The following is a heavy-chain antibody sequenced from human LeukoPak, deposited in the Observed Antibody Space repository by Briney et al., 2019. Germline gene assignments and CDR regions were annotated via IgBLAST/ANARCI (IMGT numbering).Heavy chain of an antibody. D-gene: IGHD2/OR15-2a*01. CDR3: ARGRSFRLRTLDY. V-gene: IGHV4-34*01. Sequence: SETLSLTCSVSGGSMSRSYWSWIRQPPGKGLEWIGEINHSGSTNYNPSLKSRVTISVDTSKNQFSLKLSSVTAADTAVYYCARGRSFRLRTLDYWGQGTLVTVSS. CDR1: GGSMSRSY. J-gene: IGHJ4*02. CDR2: INHSGST.